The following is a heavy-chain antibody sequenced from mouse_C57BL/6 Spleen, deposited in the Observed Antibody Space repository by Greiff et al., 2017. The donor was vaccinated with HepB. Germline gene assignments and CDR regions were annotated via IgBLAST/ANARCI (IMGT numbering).Heavy chain of an antibody. CDR3: ARRYGSSYWYFDV. D-gene: IGHD1-1*01. Sequence: EVQLQQSGPELVKPGASVKIPCKASGYTFTDYNMDWVKQSHGKSLGWIGDINPNNGGTIYNQKFKGKATLTVDKSSSTAYMELRSLTSEDTAVYYCARRYGSSYWYFDVWGTGTTVTVSS. V-gene: IGHV1-18*01. CDR2: INPNNGGT. CDR1: GYTFTDYN. J-gene: IGHJ1*03.